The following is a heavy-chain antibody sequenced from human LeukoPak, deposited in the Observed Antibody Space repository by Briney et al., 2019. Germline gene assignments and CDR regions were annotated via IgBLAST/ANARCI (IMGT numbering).Heavy chain of an antibody. V-gene: IGHV1-18*01. D-gene: IGHD3-10*01. Sequence: ASVKVSCKASGYTFTSYGISWVRQALGQGLEWMGWISAYNGNTNYAQKLQGRVTMTTDTSTSTAYMELRSLRSDDTAVYYCARKYYGSGVVYFDYWGQGTLVTVSS. J-gene: IGHJ4*02. CDR3: ARKYYGSGVVYFDY. CDR2: ISAYNGNT. CDR1: GYTFTSYG.